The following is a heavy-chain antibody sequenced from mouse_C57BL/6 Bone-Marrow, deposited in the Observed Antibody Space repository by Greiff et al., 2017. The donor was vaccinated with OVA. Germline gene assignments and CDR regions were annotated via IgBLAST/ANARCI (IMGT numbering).Heavy chain of an antibody. D-gene: IGHD2-5*01. CDR2: IHPNSGST. J-gene: IGHJ1*03. Sequence: QVQLQQPGAELVKPGASVKLSCKASGYTFTSYWMHWVKQRPGQGLEWIGMIHPNSGSTNYNEKFKSKATLTVDKSSSTAYLQLSSLTSEDSAVYYCASAYYSSRYWYFDVWGTGTTVTVSS. CDR1: GYTFTSYW. CDR3: ASAYYSSRYWYFDV. V-gene: IGHV1-64*01.